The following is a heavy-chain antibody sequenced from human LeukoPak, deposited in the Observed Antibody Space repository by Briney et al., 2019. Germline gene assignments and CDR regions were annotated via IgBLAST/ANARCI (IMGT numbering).Heavy chain of an antibody. Sequence: SETLSLTCTVSGGSISSYYWSWIRQPPGKGLEWIGYIYYSGSTNYNPSLKSRVTISVDTSKNQFSLKLISVTAADTAVYYCARYDFWSGYLDYWGQGTLVTVSS. J-gene: IGHJ4*02. V-gene: IGHV4-59*01. D-gene: IGHD3-3*01. CDR1: GGSISSYY. CDR2: IYYSGST. CDR3: ARYDFWSGYLDY.